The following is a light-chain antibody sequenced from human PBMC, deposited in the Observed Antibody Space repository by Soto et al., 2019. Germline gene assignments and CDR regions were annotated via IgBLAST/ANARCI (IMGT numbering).Light chain of an antibody. CDR2: DAS. Sequence: EIVLTQSPATLSLSPGERATLSCRASQSVSRFLAWYQQKPSQAPRLLIYDASNRATAIPARFSGSGSGTDFTLTISSLEPEDFAVYHCQQSSNWPKTFGQGTKVEIK. J-gene: IGKJ1*01. CDR3: QQSSNWPKT. CDR1: QSVSRF. V-gene: IGKV3-11*01.